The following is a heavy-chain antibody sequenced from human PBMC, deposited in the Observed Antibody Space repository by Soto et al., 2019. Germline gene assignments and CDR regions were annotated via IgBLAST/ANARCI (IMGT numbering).Heavy chain of an antibody. CDR1: GFTFRSYA. V-gene: IGHV3-23*01. Sequence: GGSLRLSCAASGFTFRSYAMSWVRQARGKGLEWVSAISGSGGSTYYADSVKGRFTISRDNSKNTLYLQMNSLRAEDTAVYYCAKDPPSYYDILTGQPFEYWGQGTLVTVSS. J-gene: IGHJ4*02. D-gene: IGHD3-9*01. CDR3: AKDPPSYYDILTGQPFEY. CDR2: ISGSGGST.